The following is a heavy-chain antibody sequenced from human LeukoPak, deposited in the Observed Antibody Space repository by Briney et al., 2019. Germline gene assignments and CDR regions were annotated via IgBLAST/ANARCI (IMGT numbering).Heavy chain of an antibody. CDR3: ARAGSIRFDY. CDR2: ISGSGSGGNT. Sequence: GGSLRLSCAASGFTFSSYAMSWVRQAPGKGLEWVSGISGSGSGGNTYYADSVKGRFTISRDNSKNTLSLQMNSLRAEDTAVYYCARAGSIRFDYWXQGTLVTVSS. CDR1: GFTFSSYA. D-gene: IGHD1-26*01. J-gene: IGHJ4*02. V-gene: IGHV3-23*01.